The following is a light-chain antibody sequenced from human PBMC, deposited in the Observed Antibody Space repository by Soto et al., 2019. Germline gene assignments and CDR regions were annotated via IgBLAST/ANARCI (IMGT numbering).Light chain of an antibody. V-gene: IGKV3-15*01. CDR1: QSVGST. J-gene: IGKJ4*02. CDR3: QQYSSSLT. Sequence: EIFMTQSQATLSVFPGERVILSCRASQSVGSTLAWYQQKPGQAPRLLIRGASTRATGVPARFSGSGSGTEFTLTISSLQSEDFVVYYCQQYSSSLTFGGGTTLEIK. CDR2: GAS.